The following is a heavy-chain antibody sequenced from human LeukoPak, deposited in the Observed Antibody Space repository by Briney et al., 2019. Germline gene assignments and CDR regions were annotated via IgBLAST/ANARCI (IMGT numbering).Heavy chain of an antibody. D-gene: IGHD6-13*01. CDR3: ARAKYSGSWTDY. Sequence: SETLSLTCAVYSGSFGGYYWNWIRQPPGKGLEWIGEINHSGSTKYNPSLKSRVTISADTSKNQFSLKLSSVTAADTAVYYCARAKYSGSWTDYWGQGTLVTVSS. CDR2: INHSGST. CDR1: SGSFGGYY. V-gene: IGHV4-34*01. J-gene: IGHJ4*02.